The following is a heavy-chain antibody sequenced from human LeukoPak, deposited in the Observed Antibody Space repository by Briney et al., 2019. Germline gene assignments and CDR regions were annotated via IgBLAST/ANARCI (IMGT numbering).Heavy chain of an antibody. Sequence: GGSLRLSCAASGFTFSSYAMSWVRPAPGKGLEWVSAISGSGGSTYYADSVKGRFTISRDNSKNTLYLQMNSLRAEDTAVYYCAKCPLDYYDSSGYYHYWGQGTLVTVSS. CDR3: AKCPLDYYDSSGYYHY. CDR2: ISGSGGST. CDR1: GFTFSSYA. D-gene: IGHD3-22*01. V-gene: IGHV3-23*01. J-gene: IGHJ4*02.